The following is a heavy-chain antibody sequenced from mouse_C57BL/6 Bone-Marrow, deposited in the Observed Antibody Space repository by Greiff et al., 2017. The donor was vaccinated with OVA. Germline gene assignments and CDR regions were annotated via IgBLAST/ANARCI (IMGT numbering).Heavy chain of an antibody. CDR2: INPYNGGT. Sequence: DVKLQESGPVLVKPGASVKMSCKASGYTFTDYYMNWVKQSHGKSLEWIGVINPYNGGTSYNQKFKGKATLTVDKSSRTAYLEINSLTSEDSAVYYCAREVLRYYFDYWGQGTTLTVSS. J-gene: IGHJ2*01. CDR3: AREVLRYYFDY. D-gene: IGHD1-1*01. CDR1: GYTFTDYY. V-gene: IGHV1-19*01.